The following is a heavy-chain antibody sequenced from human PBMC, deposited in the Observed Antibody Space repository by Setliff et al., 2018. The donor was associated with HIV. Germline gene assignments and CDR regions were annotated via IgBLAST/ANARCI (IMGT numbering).Heavy chain of an antibody. J-gene: IGHJ4*02. CDR1: GFTFSNYA. D-gene: IGHD3-16*01. V-gene: IGHV3-30*04. Sequence: SGGSLRLSCAASGFTFSNYAMHWVRQAPGKGLECVSLMSYDGSNIYYADSVKGRFTISRDNSKNTLYLQINSLRVEDTATYYCARDAKGGIDYWGQGTLVTVSS. CDR3: ARDAKGGIDY. CDR2: MSYDGSNI.